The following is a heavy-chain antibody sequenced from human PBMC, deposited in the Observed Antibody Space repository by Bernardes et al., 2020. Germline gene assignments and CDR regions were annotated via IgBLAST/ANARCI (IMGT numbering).Heavy chain of an antibody. CDR1: GGSFSGYY. Sequence: SETLSLTCAVYGGSFSGYYWSWIRQPPGKGLEWIGEINHSGSTNYNPSLKSRVTISVDTSKNQFSLKLSSVTAADTAVYYCARPTRGGNSGWYFDLWGRGTLVTVSS. CDR2: INHSGST. J-gene: IGHJ2*01. D-gene: IGHD2-21*02. CDR3: ARPTRGGNSGWYFDL. V-gene: IGHV4-34*01.